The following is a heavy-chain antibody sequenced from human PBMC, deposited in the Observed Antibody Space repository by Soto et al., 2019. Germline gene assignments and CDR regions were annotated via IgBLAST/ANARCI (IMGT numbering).Heavy chain of an antibody. CDR2: ISWNSGSI. Sequence: GGSLRLSCAASGFTFDDYAMHWVRQAPGKGLEWVSGISWNSGSIGYADSVKGRFTISRDNAKNSLYLQMNSLRAEDTALYYCAKGIAAAGIGFGYWGQGTLVTVSS. CDR3: AKGIAAAGIGFGY. D-gene: IGHD6-13*01. J-gene: IGHJ4*02. CDR1: GFTFDDYA. V-gene: IGHV3-9*01.